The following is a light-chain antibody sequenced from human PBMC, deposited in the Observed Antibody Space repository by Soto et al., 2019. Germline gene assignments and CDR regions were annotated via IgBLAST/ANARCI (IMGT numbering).Light chain of an antibody. CDR3: QQYGSSPRT. CDR2: GAS. Sequence: EIVLTQCPGPMSLSPGERATLSGRSSQSVSSSYLAWYQQKPGQAPRLLIYGASSRATGIPDRFSGSGSGTDFTLTISRLEPEDFAVYYCQQYGSSPRTFGQGTKVDIK. V-gene: IGKV3-20*01. J-gene: IGKJ1*01. CDR1: QSVSSSY.